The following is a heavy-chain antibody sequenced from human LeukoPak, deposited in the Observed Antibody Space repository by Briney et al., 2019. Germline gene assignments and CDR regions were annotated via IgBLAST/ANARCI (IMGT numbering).Heavy chain of an antibody. J-gene: IGHJ4*02. Sequence: ASVKVSRKASGYSFTIYYIHWVRQAPGQGLEWMGIINPSGGSTRYAQKFQGRVTMTRDTSTSTVYMELSSLRSEDTAVYYCARDLHLDIVVEPTATPLDYWGQGTLVTVSS. V-gene: IGHV1-46*01. CDR2: INPSGGST. CDR3: ARDLHLDIVVEPTATPLDY. D-gene: IGHD2-2*02. CDR1: GYSFTIYY.